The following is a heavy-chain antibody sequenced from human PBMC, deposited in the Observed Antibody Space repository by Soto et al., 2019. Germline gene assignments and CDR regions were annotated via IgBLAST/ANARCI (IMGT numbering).Heavy chain of an antibody. Sequence: QVQLQESGPGLVKPSQTLSLTCTVSGGSISSGDYYWSWIRQPPGKGLEWIGYIYYSGSAYYNPSLKSRVTISVDTSKNQFSLKLSSVTAADTAVYYCARESSGDDGWFDPWGQGTLVTVSS. J-gene: IGHJ5*02. CDR3: ARESSGDDGWFDP. CDR2: IYYSGSA. D-gene: IGHD5-12*01. CDR1: GGSISSGDYY. V-gene: IGHV4-30-4*01.